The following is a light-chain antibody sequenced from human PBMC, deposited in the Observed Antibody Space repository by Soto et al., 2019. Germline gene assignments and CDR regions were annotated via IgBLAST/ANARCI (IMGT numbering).Light chain of an antibody. CDR2: KAS. V-gene: IGKV1-5*03. Sequence: DIQMTQSPSTLSASVGDRVTITCRASQSINNLLAWYQQKPGKAPKLLIYKASNLESGVPSRFSGNGSGTEFTLTISSLQPDDFATYYCQQYTNYSPFGGGTKVEIK. CDR1: QSINNL. CDR3: QQYTNYSP. J-gene: IGKJ4*02.